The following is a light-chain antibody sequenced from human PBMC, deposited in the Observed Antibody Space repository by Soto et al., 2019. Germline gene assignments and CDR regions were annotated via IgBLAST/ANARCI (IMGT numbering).Light chain of an antibody. CDR2: LGS. V-gene: IGKV2-28*01. J-gene: IGKJ4*01. Sequence: DIVMTQSPLSLPVTPGEPASISCRSSQSLLHSNGYNYLVWYLQKPGQSPQLLIYLGSNRSSGVPDRFSGSGSGTDFTLKISRVEAEDVGVYYCMQALHTPLTFGGGTKVEIK. CDR1: QSLLHSNGYNY. CDR3: MQALHTPLT.